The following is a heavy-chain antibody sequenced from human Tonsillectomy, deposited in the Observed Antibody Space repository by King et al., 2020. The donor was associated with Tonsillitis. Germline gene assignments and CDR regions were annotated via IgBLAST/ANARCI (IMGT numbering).Heavy chain of an antibody. J-gene: IGHJ2*01. CDR1: GFTFSNYW. Sequence: VQLVESGGGLVQPGGSLRLSCAASGFTFSNYWMHWVRQAPGKGLVWVSRINSDGSRTKYADSVKGRFTISRDNAKNKLYVQMNSLRAEDTAVYYCAREVSGYDYGHFDLWGRGTLVTVSS. CDR3: AREVSGYDYGHFDL. CDR2: INSDGSRT. V-gene: IGHV3-74*01. D-gene: IGHD5-12*01.